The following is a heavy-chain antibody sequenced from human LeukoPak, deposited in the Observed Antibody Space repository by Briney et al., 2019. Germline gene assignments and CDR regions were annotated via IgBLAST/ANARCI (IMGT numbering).Heavy chain of an antibody. V-gene: IGHV3-33*01. CDR2: IWYDGSKK. Sequence: GGSLRLSCAASGFTFSSYGMHWVRRAPGKGLEWVAVIWYDGSKKYYAGSVKGRFTISRDNSENTLFLQINSLRAEDTALYYCARADEMNMAYWGQGTLVTVSS. J-gene: IGHJ4*02. D-gene: IGHD4/OR15-4a*01. CDR1: GFTFSSYG. CDR3: ARADEMNMAY.